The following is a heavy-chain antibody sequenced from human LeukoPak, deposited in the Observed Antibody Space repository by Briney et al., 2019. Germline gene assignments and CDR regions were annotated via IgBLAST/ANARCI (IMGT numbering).Heavy chain of an antibody. CDR1: GYTFTSHG. D-gene: IGHD3-10*01. Sequence: ASVKVSCKASGYTFTSHGISWVRQAPGQGLEWMGWISAYNGNTNYAQKLQGRVTMTTDTSTSTAYMELSSLRSEDTAVYYCARTGRVMVRGVMTWFDPWGQGTLVTVSS. CDR3: ARTGRVMVRGVMTWFDP. V-gene: IGHV1-18*01. J-gene: IGHJ5*02. CDR2: ISAYNGNT.